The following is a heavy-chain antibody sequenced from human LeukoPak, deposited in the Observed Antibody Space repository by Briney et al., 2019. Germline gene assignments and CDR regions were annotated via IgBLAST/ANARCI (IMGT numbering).Heavy chain of an antibody. CDR1: GFTFSDYV. J-gene: IGHJ5*02. Sequence: GGSLRLSCAASGFTFSDYVMRWVRQAPGKGLEWVPDISGSGGSTYYGHSVKGRFTISRDNSKDTLYLQMNSLRAQDTAVYYCAKYAYGGPQASWGQGTLVTVSP. CDR2: ISGSGGST. CDR3: AKYAYGGPQAS. V-gene: IGHV3-23*01. D-gene: IGHD3-16*01.